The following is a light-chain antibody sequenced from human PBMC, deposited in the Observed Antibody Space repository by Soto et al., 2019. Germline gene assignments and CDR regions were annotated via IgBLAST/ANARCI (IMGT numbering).Light chain of an antibody. J-gene: IGLJ1*01. V-gene: IGLV2-14*01. CDR3: SSYTSSSTLSV. Sequence: QSALTQPASVSGSPGQSITISCTGTSSDVGGYNYVSWYQQHPGKAPKLMIYEVSNRLSGVSNRFSGSKSGNTASLTISGLQAEDEADYYCSSYTSSSTLSVFGIGTKVTVL. CDR2: EVS. CDR1: SSDVGGYNY.